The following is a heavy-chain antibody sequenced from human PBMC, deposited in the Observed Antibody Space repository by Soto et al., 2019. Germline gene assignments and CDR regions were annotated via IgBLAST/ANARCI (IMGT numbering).Heavy chain of an antibody. Sequence: GGSLRLSCEASGFTFGNYAMTWVRQGPGRGLEWVSALSGSSLNTYYADSVKGRFTISRDNSKNTMYLEMNSLKTEDTAVYYCTTDLIVVVTAISMDVWGQGTTVTVSS. CDR2: LSGSSLNT. J-gene: IGHJ6*02. CDR1: GFTFGNYA. V-gene: IGHV3-23*01. D-gene: IGHD2-21*02. CDR3: TTDLIVVVTAISMDV.